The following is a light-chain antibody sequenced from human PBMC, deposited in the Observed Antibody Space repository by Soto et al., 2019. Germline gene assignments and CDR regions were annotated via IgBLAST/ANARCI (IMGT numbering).Light chain of an antibody. CDR2: EVT. CDR1: SSDVGFYNY. Sequence: QSALTQPASVSGSPGQSIAISCTGSSSDVGFYNYISWYQQHPGKVPKLIIYEVTNRPSGVSNRFSGSKSGNTAFLTISGLQAEDEADYYCCSYTTSSTRVFGTGTKVTVL. J-gene: IGLJ1*01. V-gene: IGLV2-14*01. CDR3: CSYTTSSTRV.